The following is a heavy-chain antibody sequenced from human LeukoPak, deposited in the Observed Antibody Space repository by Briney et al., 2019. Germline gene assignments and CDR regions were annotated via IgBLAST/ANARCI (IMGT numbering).Heavy chain of an antibody. CDR1: GFTFSSYS. J-gene: IGHJ4*02. CDR2: ISSSSSTI. Sequence: PGGSLRLSCAASGFTFSSYSMNWVRQAPGKGLEWVSYISSSSSTIYYADSVKGRLTISRDNSKNTLYLQMNSLRAEDTAVYYCARDSTYDSSGYCGYWGQGTLVTVSS. CDR3: ARDSTYDSSGYCGY. D-gene: IGHD3-22*01. V-gene: IGHV3-48*04.